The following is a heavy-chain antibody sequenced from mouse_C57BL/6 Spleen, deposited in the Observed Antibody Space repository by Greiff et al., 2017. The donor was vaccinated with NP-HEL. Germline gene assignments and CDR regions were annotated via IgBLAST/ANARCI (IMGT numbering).Heavy chain of an antibody. CDR1: GYTFTDYY. J-gene: IGHJ3*01. CDR2: INPNNGGT. D-gene: IGHD5-5*01. Sequence: EVQLQQSGPELVKPGASVKISCKASGYTFTDYYMNWVKQSHGKSLEWIGDINPNNGGTSYNQKFKGKATLTVDKSSSTAYMELRSLTSEDSAVYYCARGLPLAYWGQGTLVTVSA. CDR3: ARGLPLAY. V-gene: IGHV1-26*01.